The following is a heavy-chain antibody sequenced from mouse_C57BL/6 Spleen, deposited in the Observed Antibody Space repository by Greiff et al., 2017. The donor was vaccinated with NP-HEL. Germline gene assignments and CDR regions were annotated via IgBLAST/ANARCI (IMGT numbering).Heavy chain of an antibody. V-gene: IGHV1-55*01. CDR2: IYPGSGST. J-gene: IGHJ2*01. CDR1: GYTFTSYW. D-gene: IGHD2-4*01. CDR3: AREGFYDYDGYYFDD. Sequence: VKLQQPGAELVKPGASVKMSCKASGYTFTSYWITWVKQRPGQGLEWIGDIYPGSGSTNYNEKFKSKATLTVDTSSSTAYMQLSSLTSEDSAVYYCAREGFYDYDGYYFDDWGQGTTLTVSS.